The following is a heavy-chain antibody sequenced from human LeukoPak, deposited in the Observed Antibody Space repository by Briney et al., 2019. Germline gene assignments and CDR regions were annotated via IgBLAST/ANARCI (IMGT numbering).Heavy chain of an antibody. CDR2: VSGSGANS. CDR1: GFTFSSYS. CDR3: AKDPRPTVTRTPFDY. J-gene: IGHJ4*02. D-gene: IGHD4-11*01. Sequence: GGSLRLSCAASGFTFSSYSMNWVRQAPGKGLEWVSGVSGSGANSYYADSVRGRFTISRDNSKNTLYLQMNSLRADDTAVYYCAKDPRPTVTRTPFDYWGQGTLVTVSS. V-gene: IGHV3-23*01.